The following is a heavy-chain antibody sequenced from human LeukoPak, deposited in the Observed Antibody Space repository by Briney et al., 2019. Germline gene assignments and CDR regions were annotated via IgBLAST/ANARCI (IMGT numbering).Heavy chain of an antibody. CDR1: GGTFSSYA. J-gene: IGHJ4*02. CDR3: ARHYDSSGYYRSGVNFDY. Sequence: GASVKVSCKASGGTFSSYAISWVRQAPGQGLEWMGGIIPIFGTANYAQKFQGRVTITADESTSTAYMELSSLRSEDTAVYYCARHYDSSGYYRSGVNFDYWGQGTLVTVSS. D-gene: IGHD3-22*01. V-gene: IGHV1-69*01. CDR2: IIPIFGTA.